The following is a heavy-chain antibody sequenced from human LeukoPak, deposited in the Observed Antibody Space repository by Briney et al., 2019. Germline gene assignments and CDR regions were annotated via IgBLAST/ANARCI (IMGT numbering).Heavy chain of an antibody. CDR1: GGSISSYY. CDR3: ARDKVVAAADYYYYYGMDV. V-gene: IGHV4-59*01. D-gene: IGHD6-13*01. CDR2: TYYSGST. J-gene: IGHJ6*02. Sequence: SETLSLTCTVSGGSISSYYWSWIQQPPGKGLEWIGYTYYSGSTNYNPSLKSRVTISVDTSKNQFSLKLSSVTAADTAVYYCARDKVVAAADYYYYYGMDVWGQGTTVTVSS.